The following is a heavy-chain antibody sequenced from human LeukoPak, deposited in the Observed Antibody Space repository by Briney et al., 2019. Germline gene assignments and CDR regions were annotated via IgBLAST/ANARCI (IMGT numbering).Heavy chain of an antibody. V-gene: IGHV3-53*01. D-gene: IGHD6-13*01. CDR2: IYSGGDT. CDR1: GFTVSGNY. Sequence: GGPLRLSCAASGFTVSGNYMSWVRKAPGKGLECVAVIYSGGDTYYADSVKGRFTISRDKSKNTLYLQMNSLRAEDTAVYYCAKGAWAGVAATATNWGQGTLVTVSS. J-gene: IGHJ4*02. CDR3: AKGAWAGVAATATN.